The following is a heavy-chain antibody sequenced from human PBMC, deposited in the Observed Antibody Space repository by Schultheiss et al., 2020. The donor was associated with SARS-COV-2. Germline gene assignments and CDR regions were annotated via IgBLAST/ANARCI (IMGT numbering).Heavy chain of an antibody. J-gene: IGHJ4*02. CDR2: IWYDGSNK. V-gene: IGHV3-33*01. Sequence: GGSLRLSCAASGFTFSSYGMHWVRQAPGKGLEWVAVIWYDGSNKYYADSVKGRFTISRDNSKNTLYLQMNSLRAEDTAVYYCARGRQYNIVVVPAAIDPFDYWGQGTLVTVSS. D-gene: IGHD2-2*02. CDR1: GFTFSSYG. CDR3: ARGRQYNIVVVPAAIDPFDY.